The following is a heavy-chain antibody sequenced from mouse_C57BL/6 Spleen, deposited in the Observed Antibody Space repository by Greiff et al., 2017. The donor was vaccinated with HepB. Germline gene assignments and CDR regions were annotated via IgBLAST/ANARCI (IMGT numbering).Heavy chain of an antibody. CDR2: ISSGGDYI. CDR1: GFTFSSYA. V-gene: IGHV5-9-1*02. Sequence: EVQVVESGEGLVKPGGSLKLSCAASGFTFSSYAMSWVRQTPEKRLEWVAYISSGGDYIYYADTVKGRFTISRDNARNTLYLQMSSLKSEDTAMYYCTKDSSGYGAMDYWGQGTSVTVSS. CDR3: TKDSSGYGAMDY. J-gene: IGHJ4*01. D-gene: IGHD3-2*02.